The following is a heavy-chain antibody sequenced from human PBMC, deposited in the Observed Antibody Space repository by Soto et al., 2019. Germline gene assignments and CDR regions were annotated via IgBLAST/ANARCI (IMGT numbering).Heavy chain of an antibody. D-gene: IGHD4-17*01. Sequence: QVQLVESGGGVVQPGRSLRLSCAASGFTFSTYGMHWVRQAPGKGLEWVAVIWYDGSNKYYADSVKGRFTISRDNSKNTLYLQMNSLRAEDTALYYCARGATTAHRYFHHCGQGTLVTVSS. CDR1: GFTFSTYG. J-gene: IGHJ1*01. CDR3: ARGATTAHRYFHH. V-gene: IGHV3-33*01. CDR2: IWYDGSNK.